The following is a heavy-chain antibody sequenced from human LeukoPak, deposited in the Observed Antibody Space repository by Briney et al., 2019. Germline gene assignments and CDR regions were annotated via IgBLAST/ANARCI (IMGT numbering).Heavy chain of an antibody. CDR3: AKDVRSIAARPDY. Sequence: GGSLRLSCAASDSSFRSHDMSWVRQAPGKGLEWVSAISGSGGSTYYADSVKGRFTISRDNSKNTLYLQMNSLRAEDTAVYYCAKDVRSIAARPDYWGQGTLVTVSP. D-gene: IGHD6-6*01. V-gene: IGHV3-23*01. J-gene: IGHJ4*02. CDR1: DSSFRSHD. CDR2: ISGSGGST.